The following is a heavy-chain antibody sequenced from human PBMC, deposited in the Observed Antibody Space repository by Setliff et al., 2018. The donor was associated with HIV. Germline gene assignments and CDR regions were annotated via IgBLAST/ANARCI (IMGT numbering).Heavy chain of an antibody. CDR1: GGSINSGSYY. Sequence: SETLSLTCTVSGGSINSGSYYWSWIRQPAGKGLEWIGRIYTSGSTNYNPSLKSRVTISVDTSKNQFSLKLSSVTAADTAVYYCAGSWSGYPLSFGYWGQGTLVTVSS. CDR2: IYTSGST. D-gene: IGHD3-3*01. J-gene: IGHJ4*02. CDR3: AGSWSGYPLSFGY. V-gene: IGHV4-61*02.